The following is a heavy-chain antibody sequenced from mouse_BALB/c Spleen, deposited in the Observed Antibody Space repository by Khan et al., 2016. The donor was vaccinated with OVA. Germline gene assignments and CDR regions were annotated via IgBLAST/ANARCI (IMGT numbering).Heavy chain of an antibody. D-gene: IGHD2-14*01. V-gene: IGHV1-26*01. Sequence: VQLQQSGPDLVKPGASVKISCKASGYSFTLYYMSWVKQSHGKSLEWIGRVNPNTDNINYNQEFKGKAILTVDKSSNTAYMELRSLTSEDSAVDFCARGYDCFAAWGQGTLVTVSA. CDR1: GYSFTLYY. CDR2: VNPNTDNI. CDR3: ARGYDCFAA. J-gene: IGHJ3*01.